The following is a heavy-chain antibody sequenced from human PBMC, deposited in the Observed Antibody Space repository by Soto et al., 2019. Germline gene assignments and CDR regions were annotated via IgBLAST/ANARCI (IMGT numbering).Heavy chain of an antibody. Sequence: GGSLRLSCAASGFTVSSNYMSWVRQAPGKGLEWVSVIYSGGSTYYADSVKGRFTISRDNSKNTLYLQMNSLRAEDTAVYYCARDRKWLVNEEGGSYYYYGMDVWGQGTTVTVSS. CDR3: ARDRKWLVNEEGGSYYYYGMDV. D-gene: IGHD6-19*01. CDR1: GFTVSSNY. V-gene: IGHV3-53*01. CDR2: IYSGGST. J-gene: IGHJ6*02.